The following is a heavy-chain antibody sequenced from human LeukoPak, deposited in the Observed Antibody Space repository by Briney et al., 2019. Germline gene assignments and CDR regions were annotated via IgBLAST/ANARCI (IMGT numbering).Heavy chain of an antibody. J-gene: IGHJ6*02. CDR2: IYYSGST. CDR3: ARQQGGYCSSTSCYFYGMDV. V-gene: IGHV4-39*01. D-gene: IGHD2-2*01. Sequence: SETLSLTCTVSGGSISSSSYYWGWIRQPPGKGLEGIGSIYYSGSTYYNPSLKSRVTISVDTSKNQFSLKLSSVTAADTAVYYCARQQGGYCSSTSCYFYGMDVWGQGTTVTVSS. CDR1: GGSISSSSYY.